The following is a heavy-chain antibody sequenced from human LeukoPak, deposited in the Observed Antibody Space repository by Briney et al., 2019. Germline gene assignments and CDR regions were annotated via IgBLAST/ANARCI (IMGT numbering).Heavy chain of an antibody. CDR1: GFTFSDYY. Sequence: GGSLRLSCAASGFTFSDYYMSWIRPAPGKGLQWLAYSSTSGSITYYADSVKGRFTISRDNAKNSVYLQMNSLRAEDTAVYYCARDFSDVRGNIFDSWGQGTLVTVSS. V-gene: IGHV3-11*04. CDR3: ARDFSDVRGNIFDS. D-gene: IGHD3-10*02. CDR2: SSTSGSIT. J-gene: IGHJ4*02.